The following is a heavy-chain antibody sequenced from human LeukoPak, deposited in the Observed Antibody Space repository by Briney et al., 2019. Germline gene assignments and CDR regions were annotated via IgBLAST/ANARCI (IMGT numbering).Heavy chain of an antibody. V-gene: IGHV1-18*01. CDR1: GGTFSSYA. J-gene: IGHJ4*02. Sequence: GSSVKVSCKASGGTFSSYAISWARQAPGQGLEWMGWISAYNGNTNYAQKLQGRVTMTTDTSTSTAYMELRSLRSDDTAVYYCARKLGYCSGGSCYLCDYWGQGTLVTVSS. D-gene: IGHD2-15*01. CDR3: ARKLGYCSGGSCYLCDY. CDR2: ISAYNGNT.